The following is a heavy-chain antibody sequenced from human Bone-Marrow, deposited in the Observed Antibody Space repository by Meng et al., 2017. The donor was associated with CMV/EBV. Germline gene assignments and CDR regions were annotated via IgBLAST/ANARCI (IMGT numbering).Heavy chain of an antibody. CDR1: GGSISSGDYY. CDR3: ARVVVVVPAARFDP. Sequence: SGGSISSGDYYWSWIRKPPGKGLEWIGYIYYSGSTYYNPSLKSRVTISVDTSRNQFSLKLSSVTAADTAVYYCARVVVVVPAARFDPWGQGTLVTVSS. CDR2: IYYSGST. J-gene: IGHJ5*02. V-gene: IGHV4-30-4*08. D-gene: IGHD2-2*01.